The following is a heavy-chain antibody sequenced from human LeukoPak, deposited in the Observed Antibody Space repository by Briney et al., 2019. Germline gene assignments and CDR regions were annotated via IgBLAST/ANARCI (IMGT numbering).Heavy chain of an antibody. D-gene: IGHD5-12*01. J-gene: IGHJ4*02. CDR2: IYHSGST. CDR3: ARDSTIVAARGFDY. V-gene: IGHV4-38-2*02. CDR1: GYSISSGYY. Sequence: SETLSLTCTVSGYSISSGYYWGWIRQPPGKGLEWIGSIYHSGSTYYNPSLKSRVTISVDTSKNQFSLKLSSVTAADTAVYYCARDSTIVAARGFDYWGQGTLVTVSS.